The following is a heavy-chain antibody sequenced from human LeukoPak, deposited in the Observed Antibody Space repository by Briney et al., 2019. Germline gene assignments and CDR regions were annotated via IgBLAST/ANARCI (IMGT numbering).Heavy chain of an antibody. V-gene: IGHV3-23*01. CDR1: GFTFSSYD. CDR2: IRPSGDNT. Sequence: PGGSLRLSCAASGFTFSSYDMTWVRQAPGRGLEWVSSIRPSGDNTYYGDSVKGRFTISRDNSKNSLYLQMNSLRAEDTAVYYCAREYAPRPRAFDIWGQGTMVTVSS. J-gene: IGHJ3*02. CDR3: AREYAPRPRAFDI.